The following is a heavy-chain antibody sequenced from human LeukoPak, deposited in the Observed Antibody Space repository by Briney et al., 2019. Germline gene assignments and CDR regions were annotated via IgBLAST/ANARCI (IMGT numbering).Heavy chain of an antibody. CDR2: IRYDGSNK. J-gene: IGHJ5*02. Sequence: GGSLRLSCAVSGVTFSNAWMSWVRQAPGKGLEWVAFIRYDGSNKYYADSVKGRFTISRDNSKNTLYLQMNSLRAEDTAVYYCAKDEGGFDPWGQGTLVTVSS. CDR1: GVTFSNAW. CDR3: AKDEGGFDP. V-gene: IGHV3-30*02.